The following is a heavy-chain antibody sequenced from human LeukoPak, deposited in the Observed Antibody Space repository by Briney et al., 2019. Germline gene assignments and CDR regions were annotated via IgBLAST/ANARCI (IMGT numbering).Heavy chain of an antibody. CDR1: GFTFSSYA. V-gene: IGHV3-30*04. D-gene: IGHD5-24*01. CDR3: ARLRDGDSYGVSDI. Sequence: GGSLRLSCSASGFTFSSYAMHWVRQAPGKGLEGVAIVSYDGSRKYYADSVKGRFIISRDSSKNTVDLQMSSLRAEDTAVYYCARLRDGDSYGVSDIWGQGTMVTVSS. CDR2: VSYDGSRK. J-gene: IGHJ3*02.